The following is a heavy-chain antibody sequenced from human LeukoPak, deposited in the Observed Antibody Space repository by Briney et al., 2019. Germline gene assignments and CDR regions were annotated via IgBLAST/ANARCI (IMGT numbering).Heavy chain of an antibody. J-gene: IGHJ4*02. CDR1: GFTFSSYG. Sequence: GGYLRLSCAASGFTFSSYGMHWVRQAPGKGLEWVAVVCDDGSSQNYADSVKGRFTISRDNSKNMLYLQMNSLRAEDTAVYYCAKDQWNPDYWGQGTLVSVSS. D-gene: IGHD6-19*01. V-gene: IGHV3-33*06. CDR3: AKDQWNPDY. CDR2: VCDDGSSQ.